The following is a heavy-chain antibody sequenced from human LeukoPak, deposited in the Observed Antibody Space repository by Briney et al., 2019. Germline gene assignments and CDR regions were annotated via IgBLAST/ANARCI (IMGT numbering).Heavy chain of an antibody. Sequence: GESLRLSCAASGFSFSSYAMNWVRQAPGRGLEWVSAISSGGVASYYADSVKGRFTISRDNSKNTLYLQMNSLRAEDTAVYYCAKDLGIWGQGTMVTVSS. V-gene: IGHV3-23*01. CDR2: ISSGGVAS. J-gene: IGHJ3*02. CDR3: AKDLGI. CDR1: GFSFSSYA.